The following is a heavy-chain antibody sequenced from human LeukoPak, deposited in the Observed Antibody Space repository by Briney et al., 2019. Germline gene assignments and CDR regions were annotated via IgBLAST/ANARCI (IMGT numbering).Heavy chain of an antibody. Sequence: GGSLRLSCAASGFTFSSYAMSWVRQAPGKGLEWVSAISGSGGSTYYADSVKGRFTISRDNSKNTLYLQMNSLRAEDTAVYYRAKGDYSTTDPLRNAEYFQHWGQGTLVTVSS. V-gene: IGHV3-23*01. CDR1: GFTFSSYA. CDR3: AKGDYSTTDPLRNAEYFQH. J-gene: IGHJ1*01. D-gene: IGHD4-17*01. CDR2: ISGSGGST.